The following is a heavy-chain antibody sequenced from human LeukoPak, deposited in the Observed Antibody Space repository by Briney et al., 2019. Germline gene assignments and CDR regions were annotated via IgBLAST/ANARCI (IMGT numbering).Heavy chain of an antibody. V-gene: IGHV4-59*12. J-gene: IGHJ3*02. D-gene: IGHD3-3*01. CDR1: GGSISHYF. Sequence: SETLSLTCTVSGGSISHYFWSWIRQPPGKALEWIGYIYYSGSTNYNPSLKSRVTISVDRSKNQFSLKLSSVTAADTAVYYCAREGPNTYEARGAFDIWGQGTMVTVSS. CDR3: AREGPNTYEARGAFDI. CDR2: IYYSGST.